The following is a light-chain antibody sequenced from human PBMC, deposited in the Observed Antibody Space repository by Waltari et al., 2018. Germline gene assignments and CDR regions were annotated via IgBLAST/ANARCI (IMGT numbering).Light chain of an antibody. CDR3: QKYGSLPAT. CDR2: DAS. CDR1: QSVSRF. J-gene: IGKJ1*01. V-gene: IGKV3-20*01. Sequence: EIVLTQSPGTLSLSPGERATLSCRASQSVSRFLAWYQQKPGPAPRLLIYDASSRATGIPDRFSGSGSGTDFSLTISRLEPEDFAVYYCQKYGSLPATFGQGTKVEIK.